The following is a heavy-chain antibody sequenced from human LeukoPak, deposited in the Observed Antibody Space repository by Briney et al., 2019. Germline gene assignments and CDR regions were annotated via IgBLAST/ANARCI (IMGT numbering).Heavy chain of an antibody. D-gene: IGHD5-18*01. V-gene: IGHV4-59*08. CDR1: GGSISSYY. CDR2: IYYSGST. Sequence: SETLSLTCTVSGGSISSYYWSWIRQPPGKGLEWIGYIYYSGSTNYNPSLKSRVTISVDTSKNQFSLKLSSVTAADTAVYYCARHSARGYSYNGDALDIWGQGTMVTVSS. CDR3: ARHSARGYSYNGDALDI. J-gene: IGHJ3*02.